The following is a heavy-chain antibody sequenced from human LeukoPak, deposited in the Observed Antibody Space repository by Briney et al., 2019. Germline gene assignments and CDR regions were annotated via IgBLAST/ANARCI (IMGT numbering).Heavy chain of an antibody. CDR1: ALTFNNSV. D-gene: IGHD6-19*01. V-gene: IGHV3-23*01. J-gene: IGHJ4*02. CDR2: MGGGGTT. Sequence: GRSLRLSRAASALTFNNSVMSWVRQAPGKGLEWVSTMGGGGTTYYADYVKGRFTISRDTSKNTLYLQMNSLRAEDTAIYYCAKAGRPQAVAGWIDYWGQGTLVTVSS. CDR3: AKAGRPQAVAGWIDY.